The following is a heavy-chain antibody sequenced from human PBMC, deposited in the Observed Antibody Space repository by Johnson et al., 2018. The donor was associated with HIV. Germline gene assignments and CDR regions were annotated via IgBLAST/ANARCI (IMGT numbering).Heavy chain of an antibody. Sequence: QMMLVESGGGLVKPGGSLKLSCAVSGFTFSDHYMSWIRQTPGKGLQWVSYISGSGSIIYSTDSVQGRFTISRDNVKNSLYLQMDSLRPDDTAVYYCARSRHGGIQPSDAFDVWGQGTMVTVSS. CDR3: ARSRHGGIQPSDAFDV. V-gene: IGHV3-11*04. D-gene: IGHD3-16*01. J-gene: IGHJ3*01. CDR2: ISGSGSII. CDR1: GFTFSDHY.